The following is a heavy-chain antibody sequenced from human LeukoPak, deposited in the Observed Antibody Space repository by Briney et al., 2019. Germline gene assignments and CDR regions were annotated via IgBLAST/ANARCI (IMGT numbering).Heavy chain of an antibody. CDR1: GYTFTSYG. Sequence: GASVKVSCKASGYTFTSYGISWVRQAPGQGLEWMGWISAYNGNTNYAQKLQGRVTMTTDTSTSTACMELRSLRSDDTAVYYCARDLGTGTDSFDYWGQGTLVTVSS. CDR3: ARDLGTGTDSFDY. D-gene: IGHD1-7*01. V-gene: IGHV1-18*01. CDR2: ISAYNGNT. J-gene: IGHJ4*02.